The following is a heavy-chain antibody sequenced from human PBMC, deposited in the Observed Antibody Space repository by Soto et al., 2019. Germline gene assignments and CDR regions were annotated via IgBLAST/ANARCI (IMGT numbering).Heavy chain of an antibody. CDR1: GFTLSSYG. CDR2: ISYDGSNK. D-gene: IGHD3-22*01. Sequence: QVQLVESGGGVVQPGRSLRLSCAASGFTLSSYGMHWVRQAPGKGLEWVAVISYDGSNKYYADSVKGRFTISRDNSKNTLYLQMNSLRAEDTAVYYCAKLGGYYYDSSGYDAFDIWGQGTMVTVSS. V-gene: IGHV3-30*18. J-gene: IGHJ3*02. CDR3: AKLGGYYYDSSGYDAFDI.